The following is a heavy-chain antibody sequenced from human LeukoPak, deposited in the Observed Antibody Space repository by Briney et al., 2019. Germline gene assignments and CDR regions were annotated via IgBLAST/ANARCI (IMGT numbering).Heavy chain of an antibody. J-gene: IGHJ5*02. CDR2: IYFSGST. Sequence: SETLSLTCTVSGGSISSYYWSWIRQPPGKGLEWIGHIYFSGSTNYNPSLKSRVTISVDTSKNQFSLKLSSVTAADTAVYFCASDYGGNSALDPWGQGTLVTVSS. D-gene: IGHD4-23*01. V-gene: IGHV4-59*01. CDR1: GGSISSYY. CDR3: ASDYGGNSALDP.